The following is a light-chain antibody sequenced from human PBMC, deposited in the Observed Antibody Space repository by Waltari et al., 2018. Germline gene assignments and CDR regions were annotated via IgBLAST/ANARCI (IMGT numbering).Light chain of an antibody. CDR1: SSDVGAYDY. CDR3: SSYTRSSTWV. CDR2: DVR. V-gene: IGLV2-14*03. J-gene: IGLJ3*02. Sequence: HSALTQPASVSGSPGQSITISCTGTSSDVGAYDYVSWYQQYPGKAPKRMIYDVRNLPLGVSNRFSGSKSGITASLSISGVQAEDEAYYYCSSYTRSSTWVFGGGTKLTVL.